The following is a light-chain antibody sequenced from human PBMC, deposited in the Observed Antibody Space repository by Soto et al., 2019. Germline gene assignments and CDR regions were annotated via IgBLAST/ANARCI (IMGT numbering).Light chain of an antibody. J-gene: IGKJ1*01. CDR2: AAS. V-gene: IGKV1-39*01. Sequence: DIQMTQSPSSLSASVGDRVTITCRASETIASYLNWYQQRPGKAPKLLIYAASSLQSVVPSRFGGSVSGTDFTLTITSLQPEDFATYYCQQTYNPPRTFGQGTRL. CDR1: ETIASY. CDR3: QQTYNPPRT.